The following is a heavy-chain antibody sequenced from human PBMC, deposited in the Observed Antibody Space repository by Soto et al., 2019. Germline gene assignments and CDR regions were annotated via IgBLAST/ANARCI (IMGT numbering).Heavy chain of an antibody. J-gene: IGHJ4*02. Sequence: TLSLTCSVSGGSISSGYYYWSWIRQPPGKGLEWIGNIYYSGNTYYNPSLKSRLIISIDTSKNQFSLKVGSVTAADTAVYYCAKKWDRWLARNYFDYWGQGTLVTVSS. D-gene: IGHD6-19*01. V-gene: IGHV4-30-4*01. CDR1: GGSISSGYYY. CDR2: IYYSGNT. CDR3: AKKWDRWLARNYFDY.